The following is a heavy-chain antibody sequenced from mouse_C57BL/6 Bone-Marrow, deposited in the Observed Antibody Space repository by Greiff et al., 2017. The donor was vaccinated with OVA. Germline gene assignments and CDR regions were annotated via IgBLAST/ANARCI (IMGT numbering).Heavy chain of an antibody. CDR2: IYPGSGST. Sequence: QVQLQQPGAELVKPGASVKMSCKASGYTFTSYWITWVKQRPGQGLEWIGDIYPGSGSTNYNEKFKSKATLTVDTSSSTAYMQLSSLTSEDSAVYDCARVDGGYYHFDYWGQGTTLTVSS. D-gene: IGHD2-3*01. V-gene: IGHV1-55*01. J-gene: IGHJ2*01. CDR3: ARVDGGYYHFDY. CDR1: GYTFTSYW.